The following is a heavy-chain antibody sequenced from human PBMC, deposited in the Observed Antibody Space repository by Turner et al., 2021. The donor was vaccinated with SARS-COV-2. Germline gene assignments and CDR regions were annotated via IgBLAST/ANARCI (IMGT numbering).Heavy chain of an antibody. V-gene: IGHV3-23*01. CDR2: FSNVGGST. Sequence: EVPLLASGGGLVSPGGSLRLFCSAPGFTFISYAVSWVLQGPGKGLEWGSAFSNVGGSTDYEDSVKGLFTISRDNYKNTLYLQMNSMRAEDTAVYYCAKGDTAMVPYIWFDPWGQGTMVTVSS. D-gene: IGHD5-18*01. CDR1: GFTFISYA. CDR3: AKGDTAMVPYIWFDP. J-gene: IGHJ5*02.